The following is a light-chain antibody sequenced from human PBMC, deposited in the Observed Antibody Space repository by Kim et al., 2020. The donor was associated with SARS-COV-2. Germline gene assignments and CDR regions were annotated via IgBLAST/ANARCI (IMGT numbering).Light chain of an antibody. CDR3: SSYTSSDTAV. CDR2: DVS. CDR1: SSDVGGYNS. Sequence: GQSITISCTGTSSDVGGYNSVPWYQQHPGKAPNLMIYDVSNRPSGVSNRFSGSKSGNTASLTISGLQAEDEADYYCSSYTSSDTAVFGGGTQLTVL. J-gene: IGLJ2*01. V-gene: IGLV2-14*03.